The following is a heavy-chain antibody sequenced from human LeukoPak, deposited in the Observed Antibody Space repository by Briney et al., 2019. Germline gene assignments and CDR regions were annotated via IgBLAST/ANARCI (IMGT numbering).Heavy chain of an antibody. CDR3: ARAYYSNPYYYYMDV. CDR2: ISYSGST. CDR1: GGSITSYY. D-gene: IGHD4-11*01. Sequence: SETLSLTCTVSGGSITSYYWSWIRQPPGKGLQWIGYISYSGSTNYNPLLKSRVTISADTSKNQFSLKLSSVTAADMAVYYCARAYYSNPYYYYMDVWAKGPRSPSP. J-gene: IGHJ6*03. V-gene: IGHV4-59*01.